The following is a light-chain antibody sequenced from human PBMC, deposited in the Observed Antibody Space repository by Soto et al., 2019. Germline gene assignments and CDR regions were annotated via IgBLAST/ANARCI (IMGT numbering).Light chain of an antibody. V-gene: IGKV3-11*01. CDR1: QRVSSY. CDR2: DAS. J-gene: IGKJ4*01. Sequence: EMVLTQSPATLSLSPVEVASLSFMASQRVSSYLAWYQQKPGQAPRLLIYDASYRATGIPARFSGSGSGTDFTLTISSLEPQDFAVYYCQQRSNWPLTFGGGTKVDIK. CDR3: QQRSNWPLT.